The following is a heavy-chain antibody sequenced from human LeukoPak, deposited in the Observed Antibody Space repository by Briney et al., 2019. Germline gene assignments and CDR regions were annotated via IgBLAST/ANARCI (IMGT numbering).Heavy chain of an antibody. J-gene: IGHJ4*02. CDR3: ARDLDYYDTSGYYPLDY. CDR2: ITWNGRTT. V-gene: IGHV3-20*01. D-gene: IGHD3-22*01. CDR1: GFSFDDYG. Sequence: AESLRLSRAAYGFSFDDYGLSWVRRAPRNRLEWVSGITWNGRTTRYAESGKGRFTISRDNAKDSLCLQMNSLRAEDTAFYHCARDLDYYDTSGYYPLDYWGQGTLVTVSS.